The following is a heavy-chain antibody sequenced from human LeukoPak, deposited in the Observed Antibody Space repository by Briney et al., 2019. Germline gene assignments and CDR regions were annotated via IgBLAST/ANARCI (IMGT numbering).Heavy chain of an antibody. CDR1: GYSISSGYY. CDR2: IYHSGST. D-gene: IGHD3-10*01. Sequence: SETLSLTCAVSGYSISSGYYWGWIRQPPGKGLEWIGSIYHSGSTYYNPSLKSRATISVDTSKNQFSLKLSSVTAADTAVYYCARDLWRDYYGSGSVNWFDPWGQGTLVTVSS. V-gene: IGHV4-38-2*02. J-gene: IGHJ5*02. CDR3: ARDLWRDYYGSGSVNWFDP.